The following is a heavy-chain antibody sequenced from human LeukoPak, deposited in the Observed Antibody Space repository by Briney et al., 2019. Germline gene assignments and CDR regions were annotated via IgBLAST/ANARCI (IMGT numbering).Heavy chain of an antibody. V-gene: IGHV4-39*07. J-gene: IGHJ4*02. CDR3: ARDVSGSFDY. CDR2: IYYSGST. D-gene: IGHD5-12*01. Sequence: PSETLSPTCTVSGGSISSSSYYWGWIRQPPGKRLEWIGSIYYSGSTYYNPSLKSRVTISVDTSKNQFSLKLSSVTAADTAVYYCARDVSGSFDYWGQGTLVTVSS. CDR1: GGSISSSSYY.